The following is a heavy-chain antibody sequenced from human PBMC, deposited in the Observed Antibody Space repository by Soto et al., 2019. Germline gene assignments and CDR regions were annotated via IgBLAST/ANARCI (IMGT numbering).Heavy chain of an antibody. CDR3: ARHGMQGSYYYGMDV. V-gene: IGHV5-51*01. Sequence: GKSLKISCKGSEYSFTSYWIGWVRQMPGKGLEWMGIIYPGDSDTRYSPSFQGQVTISADESISTAYLQWSSLKASDTAMYYCARHGMQGSYYYGMDVWGQGTTVTVSS. CDR2: IYPGDSDT. D-gene: IGHD1-1*01. J-gene: IGHJ6*02. CDR1: EYSFTSYW.